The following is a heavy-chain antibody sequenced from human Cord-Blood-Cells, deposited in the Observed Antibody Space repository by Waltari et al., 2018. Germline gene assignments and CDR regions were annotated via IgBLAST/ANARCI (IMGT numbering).Heavy chain of an antibody. J-gene: IGHJ3*02. CDR3: ARYDSGYDDAFDI. D-gene: IGHD5-12*01. CDR1: GGSFSGYY. V-gene: IGHV4-34*01. CDR2: INHSGST. Sequence: QVQLQQWGAGLLKPSETLSLTCAVYGGSFSGYYWSWISQPPGQGLEWIGEINHSGSTNYYPSLKSRVTISVDTSKNQFSLEVSYVTAADTAVYYCARYDSGYDDAFDIWGQGTMVTVSS.